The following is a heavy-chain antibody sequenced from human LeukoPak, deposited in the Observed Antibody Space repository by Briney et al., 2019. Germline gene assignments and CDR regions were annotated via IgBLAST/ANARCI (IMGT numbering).Heavy chain of an antibody. Sequence: SETLSLTCTVSGGSISSHYWSWIRQPAGKGLEWIGRIYTSGSTNYNPSLKSRVTMSVDTSKNQFSLKLSSVTAADTAVYYCARDRFVVVPAARGDAFDIWGQGTMVTVSS. V-gene: IGHV4-4*07. D-gene: IGHD2-2*01. CDR2: IYTSGST. CDR3: ARDRFVVVPAARGDAFDI. J-gene: IGHJ3*02. CDR1: GGSISSHY.